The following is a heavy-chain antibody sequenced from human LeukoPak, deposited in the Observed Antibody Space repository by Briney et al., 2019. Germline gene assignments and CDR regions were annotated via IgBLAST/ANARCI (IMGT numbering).Heavy chain of an antibody. J-gene: IGHJ5*02. CDR3: AGLMLGGAPSGSYNNWFDP. Sequence: ASVKVSCKASGYTFTSYGISWVRQAPGQGLEWMGWISAYNGNTNYAQKLQGRVTMTTDTSTSTAYMELRSLRSDDTAVYYCAGLMLGGAPSGSYNNWFDPWGQGTLVTVSS. CDR1: GYTFTSYG. D-gene: IGHD1-26*01. CDR2: ISAYNGNT. V-gene: IGHV1-18*01.